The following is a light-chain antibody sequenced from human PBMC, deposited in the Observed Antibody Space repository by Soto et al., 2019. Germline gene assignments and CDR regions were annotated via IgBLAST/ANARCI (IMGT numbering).Light chain of an antibody. Sequence: EIVMTQSPATLSLSPGERATLSCRASQSVGKYLVWYQQKPGQAPRLLIYDASNRATGIPARFSGSGSGTDFTLTISSLEPEDFAVYYCQQYGSSPRALTFGGGTKVDIK. J-gene: IGKJ4*01. CDR2: DAS. CDR3: QQYGSSPRALT. V-gene: IGKV3-20*01. CDR1: QSVGKY.